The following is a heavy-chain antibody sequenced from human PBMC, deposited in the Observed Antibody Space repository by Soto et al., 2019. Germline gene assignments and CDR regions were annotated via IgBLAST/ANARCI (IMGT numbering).Heavy chain of an antibody. Sequence: LRLSCVASGFTFSAYSMSWVRQAPGQGLEWVSSITSSSTYIYYTRSVEGRFTISRDDAKNSLHLQMNSLRAEDTAVYYCARDNYMTHFDYWGQGTLVTVSS. CDR3: ARDNYMTHFDY. CDR2: ITSSSTYI. V-gene: IGHV3-21*04. D-gene: IGHD1-1*01. CDR1: GFTFSAYS. J-gene: IGHJ4*02.